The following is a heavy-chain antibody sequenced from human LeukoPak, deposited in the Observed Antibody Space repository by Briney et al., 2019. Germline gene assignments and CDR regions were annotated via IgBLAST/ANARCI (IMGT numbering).Heavy chain of an antibody. V-gene: IGHV3-11*01. CDR1: GFSLSRYY. CDR3: TRAVGLGPGAHFDQ. J-gene: IGHJ4*02. CDR2: IPTSGISV. Sequence: PGGSLRLSCAASGFSLSRYYMSWVRQTPGKALEWISYIPTSGISVQYADSVRGRFTASRDDAKNSLHLQMDSLRVEGTAVYYCTRAVGLGPGAHFDQWGQGALVIVSS. D-gene: IGHD1-26*01.